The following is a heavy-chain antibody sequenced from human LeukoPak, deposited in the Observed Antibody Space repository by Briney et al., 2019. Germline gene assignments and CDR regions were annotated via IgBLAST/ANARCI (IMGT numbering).Heavy chain of an antibody. CDR2: MNPNSGNT. J-gene: IGHJ4*02. CDR3: ARVAGAVDF. Sequence: ASVKVSCKASGYTFTSLDINWVRQATGQGLEWVGWMNPNSGNTGSAQKFQGRATMTRDISISTAYMELSSLTSEDTAVYYCARVAGAVDFWGQGTLVTVSS. V-gene: IGHV1-8*01. D-gene: IGHD2-8*02. CDR1: GYTFTSLD.